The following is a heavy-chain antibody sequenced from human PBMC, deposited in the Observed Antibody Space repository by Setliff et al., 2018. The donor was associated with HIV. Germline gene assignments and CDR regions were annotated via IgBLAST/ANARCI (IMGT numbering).Heavy chain of an antibody. J-gene: IGHJ6*03. CDR2: VYYTGST. D-gene: IGHD1-26*01. CDR3: ARRRPPPSGLYSAYYMDV. Sequence: PSETLSLTCIVSGGSIGSYYWSWIRQSPGKGLEWIGYVYYTGSTNYNPSLKSRVTIGVDTSKNQFSLKLTSVTAADAAVYYCARRRPPPSGLYSAYYMDVWGTGTTVTVS. V-gene: IGHV4-59*08. CDR1: GGSIGSYY.